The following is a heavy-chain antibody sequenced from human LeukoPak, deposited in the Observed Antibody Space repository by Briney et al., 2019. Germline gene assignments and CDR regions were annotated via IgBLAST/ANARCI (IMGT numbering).Heavy chain of an antibody. CDR3: AREVTHHIYYGMDV. J-gene: IGHJ6*02. D-gene: IGHD4-23*01. Sequence: ASVKVSCKASGYSFTSFGISWVRQAPGQGPEWMGWVNSYNGDADYAPEFQGRVTMTTDTSTRTAYVELRSLRSDDTAVYYCAREVTHHIYYGMDVWGQGTTVTVSS. CDR1: GYSFTSFG. CDR2: VNSYNGDA. V-gene: IGHV1-18*01.